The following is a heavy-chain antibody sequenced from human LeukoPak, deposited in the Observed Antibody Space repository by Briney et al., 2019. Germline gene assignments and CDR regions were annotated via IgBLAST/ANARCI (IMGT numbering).Heavy chain of an antibody. J-gene: IGHJ4*02. Sequence: RGSLRVSHVTPGFYSSESMMSWGRQAPGKGLQWVANVNRDGTEKHFLDSVEGRFTISRDNAKKSLYLQMSSLRPQDTAVYFCVRGDCSFESWGQGTLVTVSS. CDR3: VRGDCSFES. D-gene: IGHD2-21*01. CDR1: GFYSSESM. CDR2: VNRDGTEK. V-gene: IGHV3-7*04.